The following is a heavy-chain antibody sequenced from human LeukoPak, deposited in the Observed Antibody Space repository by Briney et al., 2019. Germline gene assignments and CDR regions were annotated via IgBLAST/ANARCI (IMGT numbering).Heavy chain of an antibody. J-gene: IGHJ6*02. Sequence: GGSLRLSCAASGFTFSSYAMSWVRQAPGKGLEWVSAISGSGGSTYYADSVKGRFTISRDNARNSLFLQMNSLRAEDTAVYYCARDHIVVVPAAMLYYYYGMDVWGQGTTVTVSS. CDR1: GFTFSSYA. D-gene: IGHD2-2*01. CDR3: ARDHIVVVPAAMLYYYYGMDV. CDR2: ISGSGGST. V-gene: IGHV3-23*01.